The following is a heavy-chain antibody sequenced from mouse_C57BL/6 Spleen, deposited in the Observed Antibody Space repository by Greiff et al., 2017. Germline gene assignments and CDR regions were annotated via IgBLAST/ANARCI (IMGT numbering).Heavy chain of an antibody. D-gene: IGHD1-1*01. CDR2: IYPGSGNT. CDR1: GYSFTSYY. V-gene: IGHV1-66*01. J-gene: IGHJ3*01. Sequence: QVQLKESGPELVKPGASVKISCKASGYSFTSYYIHWVKQRPGQGLEWIGWIYPGSGNTKYNEKFKGKATLTADTSSSTAYMQLSSLTSEDSAVYYCARDYYGSSLAWFAYWGQGTLVTVSA. CDR3: ARDYYGSSLAWFAY.